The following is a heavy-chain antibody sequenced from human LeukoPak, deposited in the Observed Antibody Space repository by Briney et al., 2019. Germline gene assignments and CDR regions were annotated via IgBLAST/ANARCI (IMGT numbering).Heavy chain of an antibody. J-gene: IGHJ4*02. CDR1: GFTFSTYA. V-gene: IGHV3-30*04. CDR2: IAADGKDK. Sequence: PGGSLRLSGAASGFTFSTYALHWVRQAPGKGLEWVVVIAADGKDKHHADSVKGRFTISRDNSKNTLYLQMNSLRTEDTAVYYCARDVRRAARYYFDYWGQGTLVTVSS. D-gene: IGHD6-25*01. CDR3: ARDVRRAARYYFDY.